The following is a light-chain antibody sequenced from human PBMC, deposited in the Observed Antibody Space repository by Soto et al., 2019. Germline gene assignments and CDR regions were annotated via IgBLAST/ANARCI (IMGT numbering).Light chain of an antibody. CDR3: CSYAGSSTHVV. CDR2: EGS. V-gene: IGLV2-23*01. Sequence: QSALTQPASVSGSPGQSITISCTGTSSDVGSYNLVSWYQQHPGKAPKLMIYEGSKRPSGVSNRFSGSKSANAASLTISGLQAEDEADYYCCSYAGSSTHVVFGEGTKLTVL. CDR1: SSDVGSYNL. J-gene: IGLJ2*01.